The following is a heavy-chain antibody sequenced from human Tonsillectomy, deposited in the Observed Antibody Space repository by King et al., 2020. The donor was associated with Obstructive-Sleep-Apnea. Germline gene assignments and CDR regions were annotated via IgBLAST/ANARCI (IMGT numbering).Heavy chain of an antibody. Sequence: QVQLVQSGAEVKRPGASVKVSCKVSGNTLSESSMHWVRQAPGKGLEWMGGFDVEDGETVYAQRFQGRVTMTEDTSTDTAYMELSSLRSEDTAVYYCATSRWSDGGLDVWVQGTSVTVSS. J-gene: IGHJ6*02. V-gene: IGHV1-24*01. CDR2: FDVEDGET. D-gene: IGHD2-15*01. CDR1: GNTLSESS. CDR3: ATSRWSDGGLDV.